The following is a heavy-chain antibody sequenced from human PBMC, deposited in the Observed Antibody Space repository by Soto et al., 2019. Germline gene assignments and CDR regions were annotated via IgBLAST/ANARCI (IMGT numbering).Heavy chain of an antibody. CDR1: GGSISSGDYY. CDR3: ARFNGSGSYWPYPYYYYYGMDV. CDR2: IYYSGST. Sequence: NPSETLSLTCTVSGGSISSGDYYWSWIRQPPGKGLEWIGYIYYSGSTYYNPSLKSRVTISVDTSKNQFSLKLSSVTAADTAVYYCARFNGSGSYWPYPYYYYYGMDVWGQGTTVTVSS. D-gene: IGHD3-10*01. V-gene: IGHV4-30-4*01. J-gene: IGHJ6*02.